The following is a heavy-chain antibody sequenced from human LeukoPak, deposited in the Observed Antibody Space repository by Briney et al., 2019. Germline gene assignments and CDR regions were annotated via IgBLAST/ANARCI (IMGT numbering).Heavy chain of an antibody. CDR3: ARLRRIAVAVRGYFDL. Sequence: GESLKISCKGSGYSFTSYWIGWVRQMPGKGLEWMGIIYPGDSDTRYSPSFQGQVTISADKSISTAYLQWSSLKASDTAMYYCARLRRIAVAVRGYFDLWGRGTLVTVSS. CDR2: IYPGDSDT. D-gene: IGHD6-19*01. J-gene: IGHJ2*01. CDR1: GYSFTSYW. V-gene: IGHV5-51*01.